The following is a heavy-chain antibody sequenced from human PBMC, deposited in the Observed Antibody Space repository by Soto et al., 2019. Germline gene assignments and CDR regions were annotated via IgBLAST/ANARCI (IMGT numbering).Heavy chain of an antibody. Sequence: QVQLVESGGGVVQPGRSLRLSCAASGFTFSSYAMHWVRQAPGKGLEWVAVISYDGSNKYYADSVKGRFTISRDNSKNTLYLQMNSLRAEDTAVYYCAREDYYPDYYYGMDVWGQGTTVTVSS. CDR3: AREDYYPDYYYGMDV. J-gene: IGHJ6*02. CDR2: ISYDGSNK. D-gene: IGHD1-26*01. CDR1: GFTFSSYA. V-gene: IGHV3-30-3*01.